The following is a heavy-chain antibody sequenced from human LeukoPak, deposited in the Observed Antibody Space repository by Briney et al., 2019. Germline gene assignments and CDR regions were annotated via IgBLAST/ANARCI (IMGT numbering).Heavy chain of an antibody. D-gene: IGHD3-10*01. CDR3: ARAYGSGNYYNRDFDF. Sequence: GGSLRLSCAASGFTFSSFNMNWVRQTPGKGLEWVSYISSSSSTIYYADSVKGRFTISRDNAKNSLYLQMNSLRDENTAVYYCARAYGSGNYYNRDFDFWGQGTLVTVSS. V-gene: IGHV3-48*02. CDR1: GFTFSSFN. CDR2: ISSSSSTI. J-gene: IGHJ4*02.